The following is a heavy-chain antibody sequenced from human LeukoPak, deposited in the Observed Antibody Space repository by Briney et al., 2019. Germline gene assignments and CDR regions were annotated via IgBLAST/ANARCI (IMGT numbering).Heavy chain of an antibody. J-gene: IGHJ5*02. CDR2: INHSGST. V-gene: IGHV4-34*01. Sequence: PSETLSLTCAVYGGTFSGYYWSWIRQPPGKGLEWIGEINHSGSTNYNPSLKSRVTISLDTSKNQFSLKLSSVTAADTAVYYCARDRPWGWLLLRDWFDPWGQGTLVTVSS. CDR1: GGTFSGYY. CDR3: ARDRPWGWLLLRDWFDP. D-gene: IGHD3-22*01.